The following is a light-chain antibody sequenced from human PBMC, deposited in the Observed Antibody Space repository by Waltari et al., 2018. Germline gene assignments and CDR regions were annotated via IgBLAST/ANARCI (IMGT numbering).Light chain of an antibody. J-gene: IGKJ3*01. CDR1: QSVLSSSNNKNY. CDR2: WAS. Sequence: DFVMTQSPDSLAVSLGERATINCRSSQSVLSSSNNKNYLAWYQQKPGQPPKLLIYWASTRESGVPDRFGGSGSGTDFTLTISSLQAEDVAVYFCQQYFSTPVTFGPGTKVDIK. CDR3: QQYFSTPVT. V-gene: IGKV4-1*01.